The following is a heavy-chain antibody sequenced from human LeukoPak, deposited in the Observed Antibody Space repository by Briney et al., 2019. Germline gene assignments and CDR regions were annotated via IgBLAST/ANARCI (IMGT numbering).Heavy chain of an antibody. CDR2: INHSGST. D-gene: IGHD3-3*01. J-gene: IGHJ4*02. CDR1: GGSFSGYY. Sequence: SETPSLTCAVYGGSFSGYYWSWIRQPPGKGLEWIGEINHSGSTNYNPSLKSRVTISVDTSKNQFSLKLSSVTAADTAVYYCARGRLNSYDFWSGYYEDYFDYWGQGTLVTVSS. CDR3: ARGRLNSYDFWSGYYEDYFDY. V-gene: IGHV4-34*01.